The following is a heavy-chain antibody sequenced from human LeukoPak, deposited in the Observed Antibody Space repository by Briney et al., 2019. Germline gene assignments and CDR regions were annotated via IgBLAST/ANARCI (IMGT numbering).Heavy chain of an antibody. D-gene: IGHD2-15*01. Sequence: SETLSLTCTVSGGSISSYYWSWIRQPAGKGLEWIGRIYTSGSTNYNPSLKSRVTMSVDTSKNQFSLKLRSVTAADAAVYYCAARYCSGGSCYSGWFDPWGQGTLVTVSS. CDR2: IYTSGST. J-gene: IGHJ5*02. CDR1: GGSISSYY. CDR3: AARYCSGGSCYSGWFDP. V-gene: IGHV4-4*07.